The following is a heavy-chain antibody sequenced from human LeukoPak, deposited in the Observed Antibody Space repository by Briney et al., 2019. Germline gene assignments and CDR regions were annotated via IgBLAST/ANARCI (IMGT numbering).Heavy chain of an antibody. D-gene: IGHD6-6*01. CDR3: AKDLRHSSSSGDAFDI. Sequence: GGSLRLSCAASGFTVSSYAMSWVRQAPGKGLEWVSAISGSGGSTYYADSVKGRFTISRDNSKNTLYLQMNSLRAEDTAVYYCAKDLRHSSSSGDAFDIWGQGTMVTVSS. CDR1: GFTVSSYA. V-gene: IGHV3-23*01. CDR2: ISGSGGST. J-gene: IGHJ3*02.